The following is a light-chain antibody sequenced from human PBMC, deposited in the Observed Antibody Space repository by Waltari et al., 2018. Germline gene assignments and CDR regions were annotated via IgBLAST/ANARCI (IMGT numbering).Light chain of an antibody. CDR2: GAL. CDR1: QSLSVAY. J-gene: IGKJ2*01. CDR3: QQYDTSPGT. V-gene: IGKV3-20*01. Sequence: EIVLTQSPGTLSLSPGEKATLSCRASQSLSVAYVAWYQQKSGPAPRLLIYGALYRATDIPDRFSGSGSGTDFTLTITRLEPEDFAVYFCQQYDTSPGTFGQGTKLEMK.